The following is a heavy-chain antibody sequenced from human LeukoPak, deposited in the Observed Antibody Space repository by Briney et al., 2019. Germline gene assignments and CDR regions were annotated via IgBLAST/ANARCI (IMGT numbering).Heavy chain of an antibody. D-gene: IGHD5-18*01. CDR1: GYTFTSYG. CDR2: ISAYNGNT. V-gene: IGHV1-18*01. Sequence: GASVKVSCKASGYTFTSYGISWVRQAPGQGLEWMGWISAYNGNTNYAQKLQGRVTMTTDTSTSTAYMELRSLRSEDTAVYYCARDPGYSYGLNCVDPCCHWTLVNVSS. CDR3: ARDPGYSYGLNCVDP. J-gene: IGHJ5*02.